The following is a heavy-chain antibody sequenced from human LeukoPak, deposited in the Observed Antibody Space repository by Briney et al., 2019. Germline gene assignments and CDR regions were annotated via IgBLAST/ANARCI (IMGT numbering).Heavy chain of an antibody. CDR1: GGTFSSYA. CDR3: ARRLWGDTAMAFDY. Sequence: SVKVSCKASGGTFSSYAISWVRQAPGQGLEWMGGIIPIFGTANYAQKFQGRVTITADESTSTAYMELSSPRSEDTAVYYCARRLWGDTAMAFDYWGQGTLVTVSS. D-gene: IGHD5-18*01. CDR2: IIPIFGTA. V-gene: IGHV1-69*13. J-gene: IGHJ4*02.